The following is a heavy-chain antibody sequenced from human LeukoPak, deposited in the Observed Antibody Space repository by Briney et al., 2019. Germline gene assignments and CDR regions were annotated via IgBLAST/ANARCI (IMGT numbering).Heavy chain of an antibody. Sequence: GRSLRLSCAASGFTFSSYGMHWVRQAPGKGLEWVAVIWYDGSNKYYADSVKGRFTISRDNSKNTLYLQMNGLRAEDTAVYYCARDRLTMIPIYYFDYWGQGTLVTVSS. D-gene: IGHD3-22*01. CDR2: IWYDGSNK. CDR3: ARDRLTMIPIYYFDY. CDR1: GFTFSSYG. V-gene: IGHV3-33*01. J-gene: IGHJ4*02.